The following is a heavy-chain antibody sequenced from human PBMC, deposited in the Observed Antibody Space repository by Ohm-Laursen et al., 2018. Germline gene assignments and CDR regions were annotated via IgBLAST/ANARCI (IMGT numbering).Heavy chain of an antibody. CDR2: INPSGGNT. CDR1: GYTFTGYY. V-gene: IGHV1-46*01. Sequence: ASVKVSCKASGYTFTGYYMHWVRQAPGQGLEWMGIINPSGGNTRYSQKFQGRVTMTKDTSTVYMELSSLRSEGTAVYYCASRSRGAFDIWGQGTMVTVSS. J-gene: IGHJ3*02. CDR3: ASRSRGAFDI. D-gene: IGHD3-10*01.